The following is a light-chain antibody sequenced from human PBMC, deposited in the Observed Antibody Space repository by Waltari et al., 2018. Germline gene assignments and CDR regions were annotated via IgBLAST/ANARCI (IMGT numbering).Light chain of an antibody. CDR2: DAS. J-gene: IGKJ4*01. Sequence: EIVMTQSPVTLSVSLGERATLSCRASQSVSSAFAWYHQKPGQAPRILIYDASTRAAGLAARFSASGSGTEFTLTISSLQSEDFAVYYCQQYKYWPPLTFGGGTKVEIK. CDR3: QQYKYWPPLT. V-gene: IGKV3-15*01. CDR1: QSVSSA.